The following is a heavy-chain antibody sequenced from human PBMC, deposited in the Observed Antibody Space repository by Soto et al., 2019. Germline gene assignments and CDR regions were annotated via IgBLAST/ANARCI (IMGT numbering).Heavy chain of an antibody. CDR1: GYRFASHW. V-gene: IGHV5-51*01. D-gene: IGHD3-22*01. J-gene: IGHJ4*02. CDR3: ARVSYDASGFPRTDFDY. Sequence: GESLKISCNSFGYRFASHWIAWVRQMPGKGLEWMGIIFPGDSDTRYSPSFQGQVTISADKSTSIAYLQWNTLKASDTAMYYCARVSYDASGFPRTDFDYWGQGTLVTVSS. CDR2: IFPGDSDT.